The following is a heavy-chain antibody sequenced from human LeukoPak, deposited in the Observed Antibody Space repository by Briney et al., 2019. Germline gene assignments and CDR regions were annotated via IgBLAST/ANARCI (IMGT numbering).Heavy chain of an antibody. J-gene: IGHJ4*02. CDR3: AKVWQHLVMVYFDY. Sequence: PGGSLRLGCTASGFTFSCYAIGWVLQGPGKGLEWFSAISGSGGSTYYADSVKSRFTISRDNSENNLYLQMNSLSAEDTAVYYCAKVWQHLVMVYFDYWGQGTLVTVSS. D-gene: IGHD6-13*01. CDR1: GFTFSCYA. CDR2: ISGSGGST. V-gene: IGHV3-23*01.